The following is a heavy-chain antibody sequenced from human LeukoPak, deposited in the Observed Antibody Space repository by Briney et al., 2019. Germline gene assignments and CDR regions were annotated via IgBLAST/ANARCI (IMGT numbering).Heavy chain of an antibody. Sequence: PGGSLRLSCAASGFTFSDYYMTWLRQAPGKGLEWLSYINTGSTYTNYANSVKGRFTISRDNAKNSLYLQMNSLRAEDTAVYYCAKDGDYYGSGSYFRGYYFDYWGQGALVTVSS. CDR1: GFTFSDYY. D-gene: IGHD3-10*01. J-gene: IGHJ4*02. V-gene: IGHV3-11*05. CDR2: INTGSTYT. CDR3: AKDGDYYGSGSYFRGYYFDY.